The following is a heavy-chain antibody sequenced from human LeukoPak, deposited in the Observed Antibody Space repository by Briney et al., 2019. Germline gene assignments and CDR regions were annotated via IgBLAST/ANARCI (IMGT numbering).Heavy chain of an antibody. Sequence: PSETLSLTCGVYGGSFNDYYWSWIRQPPGKGLEWIGEINHSGSTNYNPSLKSRVTISVDTSKNQFSLKPSSVTAADTAVYYCARGFNYGMDLWGQGTTVTVSS. J-gene: IGHJ6*02. CDR1: GGSFNDYY. CDR3: ARGFNYGMDL. CDR2: INHSGST. V-gene: IGHV4-34*01.